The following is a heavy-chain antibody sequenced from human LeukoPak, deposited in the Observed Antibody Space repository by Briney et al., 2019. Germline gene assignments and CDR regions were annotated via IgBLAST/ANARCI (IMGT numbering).Heavy chain of an antibody. CDR2: ISYDGSNK. CDR1: GFTFSSYG. CDR3: ARVRGIWFGELSTDYYGMDV. J-gene: IGHJ6*02. V-gene: IGHV3-30*03. Sequence: PGGSLRLSCAASGFTFSSYGMPWVRQAPGKGLEWVAVISYDGSNKYYADSVKGRFTISRDNSKNTLYLQMNSLRAEDTAVYYCARVRGIWFGELSTDYYGMDVWGQGTTVTVSS. D-gene: IGHD3-10*01.